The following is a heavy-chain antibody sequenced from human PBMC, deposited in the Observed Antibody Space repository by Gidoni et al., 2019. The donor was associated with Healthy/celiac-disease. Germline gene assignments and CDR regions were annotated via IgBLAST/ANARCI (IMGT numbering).Heavy chain of an antibody. V-gene: IGHV3-9*01. D-gene: IGHD3-16*01. CDR1: GFTFADYA. CDR3: AKDIEAKGDFNWFDP. J-gene: IGHJ5*02. CDR2: ISWNSGSI. Sequence: EVQLVESGGGLVQPGRSLRLSCAASGFTFADYAMHWVRQAPGKGLEWVSGISWNSGSIGYADSVKGRFTISRDNAKNSLYLQMNSLRAEDTALYYCAKDIEAKGDFNWFDPWGQGTLVTVSS.